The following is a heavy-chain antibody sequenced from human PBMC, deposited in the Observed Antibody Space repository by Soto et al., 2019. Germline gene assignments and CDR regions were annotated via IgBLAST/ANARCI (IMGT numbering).Heavy chain of an antibody. CDR3: ARGDDILTGYYNPYYYYGMDV. J-gene: IGHJ6*02. CDR2: INSDGSST. CDR1: GFTFSSYW. D-gene: IGHD3-9*01. V-gene: IGHV3-74*01. Sequence: PGGSLRLSCAASGFTFSSYWMHWVRQAPGKGLVWVSRINSDGSSTSYADSVKGRFTISRDNAKNTLYLQMNSLRAEDTAVYYCARGDDILTGYYNPYYYYGMDVWGQGTTVTVSS.